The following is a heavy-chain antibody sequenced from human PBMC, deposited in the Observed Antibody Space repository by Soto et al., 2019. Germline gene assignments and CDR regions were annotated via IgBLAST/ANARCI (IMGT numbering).Heavy chain of an antibody. J-gene: IGHJ6*02. V-gene: IGHV3-48*02. CDR3: ARGSTYDFWSGYYTLSPYYYYYGMDV. CDR2: ISSSSSTI. CDR1: GFTFSSYS. D-gene: IGHD3-3*01. Sequence: GGSLRLSCAASGFTFSSYSMNWVRQAPGKGLEWVSYISSSSSTIYYADSVKGRFTISRDNAKNSLYLQMNSLRDEDTAVYYCARGSTYDFWSGYYTLSPYYYYYGMDVWGQGTTVTVSS.